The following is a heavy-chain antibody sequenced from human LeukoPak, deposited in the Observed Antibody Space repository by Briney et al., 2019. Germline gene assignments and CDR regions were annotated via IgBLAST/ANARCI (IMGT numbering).Heavy chain of an antibody. D-gene: IGHD2-15*01. Sequence: GGSLRLSCAASGLTFTFSTSGIHWVRQAPGKGLEWVSSISSSSSYIYYTDSVKGRFTISRDNAKNSLYLQMNSLRAEDTAVYYCAGEHCSGGSCYWTFDIWGQGTMVTVSS. J-gene: IGHJ3*02. CDR3: AGEHCSGGSCYWTFDI. CDR2: ISSSSSYI. CDR1: GLTFTFSTSG. V-gene: IGHV3-21*01.